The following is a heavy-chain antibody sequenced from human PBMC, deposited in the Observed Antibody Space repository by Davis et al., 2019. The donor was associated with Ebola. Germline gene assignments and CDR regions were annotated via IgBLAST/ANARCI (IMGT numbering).Heavy chain of an antibody. CDR1: GYSFTSYW. CDR2: IYPGDSDT. V-gene: IGHV5-51*01. CDR3: ARSDYRNYYYYYGMDV. D-gene: IGHD4-11*01. J-gene: IGHJ6*02. Sequence: GESLKISCQGSGYSFTSYWIGWVRQMPGKGLEWMGIIYPGDSDTRYSPSFQGQVTITADKSISPAYLQWSSLKASDTAMYYCARSDYRNYYYYYGMDVWGQGTTVTVSS.